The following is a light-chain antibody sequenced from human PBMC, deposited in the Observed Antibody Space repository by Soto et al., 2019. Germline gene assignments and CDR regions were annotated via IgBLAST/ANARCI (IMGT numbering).Light chain of an antibody. CDR2: TTS. V-gene: IGKV1-17*03. CDR3: LQNNSYRRT. J-gene: IGKJ4*01. Sequence: DVQMTQAPGAGSASVGDRVNSSCRASQGISNYLGWFQQKPGKVPKRLIYTTSTLQSGVPERFRASRSGTEFTLTTSSLQPEDIETYCCLQNNSYRRTFGVGTKADIK. CDR1: QGISNY.